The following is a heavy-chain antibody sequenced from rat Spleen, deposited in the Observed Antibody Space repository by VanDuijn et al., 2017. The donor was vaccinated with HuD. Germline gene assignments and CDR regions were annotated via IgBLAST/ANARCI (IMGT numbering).Heavy chain of an antibody. V-gene: IGHV5S10*01. Sequence: EVQLVESGGGLVQPGSSLKLSCAASGFTFSDFYMAWVRQAPTKGLEWVATISYDGSKTYYRDSVKGRFTISRDNARNTLNLHMDSLRSEDTAVYYCTRRGYLADWYFDFWGPGTMVTVSS. CDR3: TRRGYLADWYFDF. CDR2: ISYDGSKT. CDR1: GFTFSDFY. D-gene: IGHD4-4*01. J-gene: IGHJ1*01.